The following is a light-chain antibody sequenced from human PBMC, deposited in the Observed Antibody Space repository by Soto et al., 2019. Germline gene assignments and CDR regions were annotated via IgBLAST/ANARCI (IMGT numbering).Light chain of an antibody. V-gene: IGLV2-14*01. J-gene: IGLJ2*01. CDR3: SAYTSSSTVV. CDR1: SSDVGGYNY. CDR2: DVS. Sequence: QSALTQPASVSGSPGQSITISCTGTSSDVGGYNYVSWYQQHPGKAPQLTIYDVSNRPSGVSNRFSGSKSGNTASLTISGLQAEDEADYYCSAYTSSSTVVFGGGTKLTVL.